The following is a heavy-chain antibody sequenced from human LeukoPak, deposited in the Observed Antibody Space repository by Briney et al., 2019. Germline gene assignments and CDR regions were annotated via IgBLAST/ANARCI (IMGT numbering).Heavy chain of an antibody. Sequence: PLETLSLTCTVSGGSISSHYWSWIRQPPGKGLEWIGYIYYSGSTNYNPSLKSRVTISVDTSKNQFSLKLSSVTAADTAVYYCARGMGGYDFWSGYYMGYFDYWGQGTLVTVSS. CDR3: ARGMGGYDFWSGYYMGYFDY. J-gene: IGHJ4*02. V-gene: IGHV4-59*11. CDR2: IYYSGST. CDR1: GGSISSHY. D-gene: IGHD3-3*01.